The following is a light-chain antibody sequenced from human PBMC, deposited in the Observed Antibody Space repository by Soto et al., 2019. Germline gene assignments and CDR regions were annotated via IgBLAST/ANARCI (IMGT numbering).Light chain of an antibody. Sequence: DTQVSRSRSARSASGGQTLTITCRASQSISTYLTWYQQKPGKAPKLLIYAAYTLQSGVPSRFSGSGSGTDFTLTIRSLQPEDFAAYYCQQSYDMPWTFGQGTKVDI. CDR2: AAY. CDR1: QSISTY. J-gene: IGKJ1*01. CDR3: QQSYDMPWT. V-gene: IGKV1-39*01.